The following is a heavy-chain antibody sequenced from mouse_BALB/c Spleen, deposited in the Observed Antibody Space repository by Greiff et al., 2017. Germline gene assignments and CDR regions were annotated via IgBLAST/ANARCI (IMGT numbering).Heavy chain of an antibody. Sequence: EVQLVESGPGLVKPSQSLSLTCSVTGYSITSGYYWYWLRQFPGNKLEWMGYISYDGCNNYNPSLKNRISITRDTSKNQFFLKLNSVTTEDTATYDCATITSVDSFFDYWGQGTTLTVSS. CDR1: GYSITSGYY. CDR2: ISYDGCN. D-gene: IGHD1-1*01. CDR3: ATITSVDSFFDY. J-gene: IGHJ2*01. V-gene: IGHV3-6*02.